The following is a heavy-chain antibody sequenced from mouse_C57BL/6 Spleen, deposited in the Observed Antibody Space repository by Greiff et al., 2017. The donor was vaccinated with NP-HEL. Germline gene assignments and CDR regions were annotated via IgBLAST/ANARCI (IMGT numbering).Heavy chain of an antibody. CDR3: ARRYYGSSYPYDFDY. Sequence: EVQLQQSGPELVKPGASVKISCKASGYTFTDYYMNWVKQSHGKSLEWIGDINPNNGGTSYNQKFKGKATLTVDKSSSTAYMELRSLTSEDSAVYYCARRYYGSSYPYDFDYWGQGTTLTVSS. CDR2: INPNNGGT. CDR1: GYTFTDYY. J-gene: IGHJ2*01. D-gene: IGHD1-1*01. V-gene: IGHV1-26*01.